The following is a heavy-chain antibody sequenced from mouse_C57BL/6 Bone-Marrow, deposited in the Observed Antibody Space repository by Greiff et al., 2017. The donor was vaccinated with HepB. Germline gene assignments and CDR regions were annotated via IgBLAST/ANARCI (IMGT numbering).Heavy chain of an antibody. CDR1: GYTFTSYG. V-gene: IGHV1-81*01. CDR3: ARNYGSSYGYFDV. CDR2: IYPRSGNT. J-gene: IGHJ1*03. Sequence: VKLQESGAELARPGASVKLSCKASGYTFTSYGISWVKQRTGQGLEWIGEIYPRSGNTYYNEKFKGQATLTADKTSSTAYMELRSLTSDDSAVYFCARNYGSSYGYFDVWGTGTTVTVSS. D-gene: IGHD1-1*01.